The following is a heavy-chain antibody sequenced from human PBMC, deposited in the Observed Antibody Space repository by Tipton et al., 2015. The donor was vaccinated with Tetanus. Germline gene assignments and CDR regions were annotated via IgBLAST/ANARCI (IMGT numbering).Heavy chain of an antibody. CDR1: GGSMSNNY. CDR3: ARTADNWFDP. D-gene: IGHD2-21*02. V-gene: IGHV4-59*01. J-gene: IGHJ5*02. CDR2: IFHSGST. Sequence: TLSLTCTVSGGSMSNNYWSWIRQPPGKGLEWIAYIFHSGSTNYSPSLKSRVAISMDTSKNQISLKLSSVTAADTGIYFCARTADNWFDPWGQGTLVTVSS.